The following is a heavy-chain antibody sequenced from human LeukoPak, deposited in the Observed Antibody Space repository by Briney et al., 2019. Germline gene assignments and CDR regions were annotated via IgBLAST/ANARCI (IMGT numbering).Heavy chain of an antibody. CDR1: GFTFSSYA. V-gene: IGHV3-64D*09. D-gene: IGHD3-10*01. CDR2: ISNNGGGT. Sequence: PGGSLRLSCSASGFTFSSYAMHWVRQAPGKGLEYVSAISNNGGGTYYADSVKGRFTISRDNSKNTLYLQMNSLRAEDAAVYYCAKDAYYGSGNINGYFDLWGRGTLVTVSS. J-gene: IGHJ2*01. CDR3: AKDAYYGSGNINGYFDL.